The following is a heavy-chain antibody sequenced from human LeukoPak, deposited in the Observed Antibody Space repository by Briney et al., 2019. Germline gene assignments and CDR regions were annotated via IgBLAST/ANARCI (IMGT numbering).Heavy chain of an antibody. Sequence: PSETLSLTCAVYGGSFSGYYWSWIRQPPGKGLEWIGEINHSGSNKYNPSFKSRVTISVDTSKNQFSLKLSSVTAADTAVYYCASAGRAYYYDSSGRTFDYWGQGTLVTVSS. J-gene: IGHJ4*02. CDR3: ASAGRAYYYDSSGRTFDY. V-gene: IGHV4-34*01. D-gene: IGHD3-22*01. CDR2: INHSGSN. CDR1: GGSFSGYY.